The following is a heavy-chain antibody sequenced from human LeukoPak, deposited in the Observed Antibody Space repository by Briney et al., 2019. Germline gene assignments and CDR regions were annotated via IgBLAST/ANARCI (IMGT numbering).Heavy chain of an antibody. Sequence: PSETLSLTCTVSGGSISSHYWSWIRQPPGKGLEWIGYIYYSGSTNYDPSLKSRVTISVDTSKNQFSLKLSSVTAADTAVYYCARTPSGTYGMDVWGQGTTVTVSS. V-gene: IGHV4-59*11. CDR3: ARTPSGTYGMDV. J-gene: IGHJ6*02. CDR1: GGSISSHY. CDR2: IYYSGST.